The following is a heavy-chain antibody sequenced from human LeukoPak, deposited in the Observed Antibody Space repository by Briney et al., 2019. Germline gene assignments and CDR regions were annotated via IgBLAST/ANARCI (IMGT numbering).Heavy chain of an antibody. CDR1: GDSINSHY. V-gene: IGHV4-59*11. CDR3: ARGGSSGPYNWFDP. J-gene: IGHJ5*02. D-gene: IGHD6-19*01. Sequence: PSETLSLTCNVSGDSINSHYWSWLRQPPGKGLEWIGYVYNSRSTNYNPSLKSRVTISEDKSKNQPSLTLTSVTAADTAVYYCARGGSSGPYNWFDPWGQGILVTVSS. CDR2: VYNSRST.